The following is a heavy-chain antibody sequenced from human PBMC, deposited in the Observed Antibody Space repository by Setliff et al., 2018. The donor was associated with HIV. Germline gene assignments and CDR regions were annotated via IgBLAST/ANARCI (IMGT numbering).Heavy chain of an antibody. V-gene: IGHV1-3*04. J-gene: IGHJ4*02. CDR1: GYTFSNYA. Sequence: ASVKVSCKSSGYTFSNYALHWVRQAPGQRLEWMGWINTANANTKYSQKFQGRVTITRDASASTAYMELSSLRSEDTAVYFCARDMQDNNSFGPNSNLGYWGQGTQVTVTS. D-gene: IGHD5-18*01. CDR2: INTANANT. CDR3: ARDMQDNNSFGPNSNLGY.